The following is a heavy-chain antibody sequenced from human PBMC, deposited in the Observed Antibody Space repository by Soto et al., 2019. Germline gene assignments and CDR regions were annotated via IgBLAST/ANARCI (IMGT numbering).Heavy chain of an antibody. CDR3: AKAGGGSYFIGWFDP. J-gene: IGHJ5*02. CDR1: GFTFSSYS. CDR2: ISYDGSNK. D-gene: IGHD1-26*01. V-gene: IGHV3-30*18. Sequence: PGGSLRLSGAASGFTFSSYSIPWARPAPGKGLEWVAVISYDGSNKYYADSVKGRFTISRDNSKNPLYLQMNRLRAEGKAVYYCAKAGGGSYFIGWFDPWGQGSLVTVSS.